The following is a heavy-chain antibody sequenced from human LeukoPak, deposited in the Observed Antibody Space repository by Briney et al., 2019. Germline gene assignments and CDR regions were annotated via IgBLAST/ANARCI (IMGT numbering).Heavy chain of an antibody. CDR2: INDVGSHI. V-gene: IGHV3-21*01. Sequence: GGSLRLSCVASTFSFSRYPMGWVRQAPGKGLEWVSSINDVGSHIYYADSVRGRFTISRDNAKTSVYLQMNNLRPEDTAVYYCARDATYYLRYGYFDCWGHGTLVTVSS. CDR1: TFSFSRYP. D-gene: IGHD5/OR15-5a*01. J-gene: IGHJ4*01. CDR3: ARDATYYLRYGYFDC.